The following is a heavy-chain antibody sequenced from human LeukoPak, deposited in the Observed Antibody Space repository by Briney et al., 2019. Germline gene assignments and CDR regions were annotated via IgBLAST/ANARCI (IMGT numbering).Heavy chain of an antibody. V-gene: IGHV3-7*03. CDR1: GFTFSSYW. CDR3: ARGVFALDI. Sequence: GGSLRLSCAASGFTFSSYWMTWVRQAPGKGLEWVANINEDGSEMYHVDSVKGRFTISRDNTNNSLFLQMNSLRAEHTAVYYCARGVFALDIWGQGAMVTVSS. J-gene: IGHJ3*02. CDR2: INEDGSEM.